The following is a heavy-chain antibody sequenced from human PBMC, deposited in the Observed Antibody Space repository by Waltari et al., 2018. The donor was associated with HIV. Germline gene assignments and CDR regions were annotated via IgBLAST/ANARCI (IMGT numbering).Heavy chain of an antibody. D-gene: IGHD1-26*01. J-gene: IGHJ5*02. Sequence: QVQVVESGGSLVQHGWSRRLSCAASGFSLSSYGMHWVRQAPGKGLEWVALIWYDGSKKYYGDSVKGRFTIFSDKSKNTVFLQMTRLRVEDTATYYCARGEGGYTYGYNWLDLWGQGTVVTVSS. CDR2: IWYDGSKK. CDR3: ARGEGGYTYGYNWLDL. V-gene: IGHV3-33*01. CDR1: GFSLSSYG.